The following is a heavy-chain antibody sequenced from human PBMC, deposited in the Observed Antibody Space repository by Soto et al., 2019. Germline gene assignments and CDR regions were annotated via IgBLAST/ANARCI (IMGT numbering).Heavy chain of an antibody. J-gene: IGHJ4*02. CDR3: ARGYCSGGSCFEIDY. V-gene: IGHV3-33*01. CDR1: GFTFSSYG. CDR2: IWYDGSNK. D-gene: IGHD2-15*01. Sequence: QVQLVESGGGVVQPGRSLRLSCAASGFTFSSYGMHWVRQAPGKGLEWVAVIWYDGSNKYYADSVKGRFTISRDNSKNTLYLQMNSLRAEDTAVYYCARGYCSGGSCFEIDYWGQGTLVTVSS.